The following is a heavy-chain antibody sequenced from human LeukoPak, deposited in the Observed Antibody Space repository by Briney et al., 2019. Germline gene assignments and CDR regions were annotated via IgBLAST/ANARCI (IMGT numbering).Heavy chain of an antibody. CDR1: GFTFSSYG. Sequence: QPGRSLRLSCAASGFTFSSYGMHWVRQAPGKGLEWVAVISYDGSNKYYADSVKGRFTISRDNSKNTLYLQMNSLRAEDTAVYYCAILGMATIYWGQGTLVTVSS. CDR3: AILGMATIY. D-gene: IGHD5-24*01. J-gene: IGHJ4*02. V-gene: IGHV3-30*03. CDR2: ISYDGSNK.